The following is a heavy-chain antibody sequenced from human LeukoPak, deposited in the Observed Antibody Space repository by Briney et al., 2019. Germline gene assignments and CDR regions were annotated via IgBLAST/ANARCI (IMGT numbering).Heavy chain of an antibody. CDR3: AKSIDDLSVTKPADRYYYGMHV. J-gene: IGHJ6*04. Sequence: GGSLRLSCAASGFTFSNFGMHWVRQAPGKGLEWVAYIRYDGSDKFYADSVKGRFTVSRDNSKNTVYLQMNSLRAEDTALYYCAKSIDDLSVTKPADRYYYGMHVWGKGTTVTVSS. D-gene: IGHD4-11*01. CDR2: IRYDGSDK. CDR1: GFTFSNFG. V-gene: IGHV3-30*02.